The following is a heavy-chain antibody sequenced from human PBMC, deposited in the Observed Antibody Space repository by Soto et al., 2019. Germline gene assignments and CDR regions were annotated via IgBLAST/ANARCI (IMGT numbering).Heavy chain of an antibody. Sequence: QVHLLQSGAEVKNVGASVKVSCKTSGYTFSAYYVHWARRAPGRGFQWLGWINPSNEITTFSEFFQCRITMTRDTATNTVHMELKMLTSDDTAVYYCMRGGWGDSPIDYWGQGTQVTVSS. CDR3: MRGGWGDSPIDY. J-gene: IGHJ4*02. D-gene: IGHD1-26*01. CDR2: INPSNEIT. CDR1: GYTFSAYY. V-gene: IGHV1-2*02.